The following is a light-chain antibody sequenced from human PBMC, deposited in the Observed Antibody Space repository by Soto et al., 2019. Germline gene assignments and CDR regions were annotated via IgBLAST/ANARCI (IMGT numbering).Light chain of an antibody. Sequence: EIVLTPSPGTLSLSPGERATLSCRASQSVTSTYLAWYQQKPGQSPRLLIYGPSSRATGIPDRFSGGGSGTDFTLIISRLEHEDFAVYYCQQFGSSLPWTFGQGTKVDIK. CDR3: QQFGSSLPWT. CDR2: GPS. CDR1: QSVTSTY. J-gene: IGKJ1*01. V-gene: IGKV3-20*01.